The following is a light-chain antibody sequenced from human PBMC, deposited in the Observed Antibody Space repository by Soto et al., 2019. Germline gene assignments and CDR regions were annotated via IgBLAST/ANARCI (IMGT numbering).Light chain of an antibody. Sequence: EIALTQSPGTLSLSPGERATLSCMASQTISTRFVAWYQQKPGQAPRLLIYGASSRATGIPDRFSGSGSGTDVTLTISRLEPEDCAVYSCQQYGALPYTFGQGTTLEIK. CDR2: GAS. CDR1: QTISTRF. V-gene: IGKV3-20*01. CDR3: QQYGALPYT. J-gene: IGKJ2*01.